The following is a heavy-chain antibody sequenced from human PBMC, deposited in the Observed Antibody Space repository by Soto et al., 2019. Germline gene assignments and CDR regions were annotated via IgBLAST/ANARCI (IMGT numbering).Heavy chain of an antibody. CDR1: GGSISSGGYY. CDR3: ARVTVVVVAAKEWYFDL. V-gene: IGHV4-31*03. Sequence: QGQLQESGPGLVKPSQTLSLTCTVSGGSISSGGYYWSWIRQHPGKGLEWIGYIYYSGSTYYNPSLKSRVTISVDTSKNQFSLKLSSVTAADTAVYYCARVTVVVVAAKEWYFDLWGRGTLVTVSS. J-gene: IGHJ2*01. CDR2: IYYSGST. D-gene: IGHD2-15*01.